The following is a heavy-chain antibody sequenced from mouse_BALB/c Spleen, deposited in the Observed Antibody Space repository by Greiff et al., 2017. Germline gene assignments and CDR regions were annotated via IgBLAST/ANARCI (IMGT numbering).Heavy chain of an antibody. CDR1: GFNIKDYY. V-gene: IGHV14-1*02. CDR2: IDPENGNT. Sequence: EVKLVESGAELVRPGALVKLSCKASGFNIKDYYMHWVKQRPEQGLEWIGWIDPENGNTIYDPKFQGKASITADTSSNTAYLQLSSLTSEDTAVYYCARGDGYLDYWGQGTTLTVSS. J-gene: IGHJ2*01. D-gene: IGHD3-3*01. CDR3: ARGDGYLDY.